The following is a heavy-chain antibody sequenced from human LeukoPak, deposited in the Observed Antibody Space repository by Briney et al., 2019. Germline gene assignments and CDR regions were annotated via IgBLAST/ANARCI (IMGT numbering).Heavy chain of an antibody. CDR2: ITAYNDDT. J-gene: IGHJ4*02. V-gene: IGHV1-18*01. CDR3: ARRPSQYSGYEN. CDR1: GHIFSNYG. Sequence: ASVKVSCKAAGHIFSNYGINWIRQAPGQGLEWMGWITAYNDDTNYAQKLQGRVTMTTDTSTSTAYMELRSLRSDDAAVYYCARRPSQYSGYENWGRGTLVTVSS. D-gene: IGHD5-12*01.